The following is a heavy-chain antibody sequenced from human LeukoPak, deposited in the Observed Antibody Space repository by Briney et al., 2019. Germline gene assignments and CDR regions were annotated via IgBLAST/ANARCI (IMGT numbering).Heavy chain of an antibody. CDR1: GFIFSDYY. Sequence: GGSLRLSCAASGFIFSDYYMAWIRQAPGMGLECISYITGSGSDIYYADSVKGRFTISRDNAKNSLDVQMNSLRGDDTAVYYCVRWGAAAGFDYWGQGILVTVSS. CDR3: VRWGAAAGFDY. D-gene: IGHD6-25*01. V-gene: IGHV3-11*01. J-gene: IGHJ4*02. CDR2: ITGSGSDI.